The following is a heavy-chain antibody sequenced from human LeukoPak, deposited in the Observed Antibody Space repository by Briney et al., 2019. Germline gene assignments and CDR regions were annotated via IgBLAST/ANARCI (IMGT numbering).Heavy chain of an antibody. Sequence: GGSLRLSCAASGFPFSSYSMNWVRQAPGKGLEWVSYISSTTTTIYYADSVKGRFTISRDNAKSSLYLQMNSLTDEDTAVYYCARGWKEFYFEYWGQGNLVTVSS. CDR3: ARGWKEFYFEY. D-gene: IGHD1-1*01. V-gene: IGHV3-48*02. J-gene: IGHJ4*02. CDR2: ISSTTTTI. CDR1: GFPFSSYS.